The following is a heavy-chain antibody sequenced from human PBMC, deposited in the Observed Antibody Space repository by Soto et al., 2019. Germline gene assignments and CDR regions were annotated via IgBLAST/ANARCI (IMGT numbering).Heavy chain of an antibody. Sequence: QVQLVQSGAEVKKPGSSVTVSCKASGGTFSSYAISWVRQAPGQGLEWMGGIIPIFGTANYAQKFQGRVTITADESTSTAYMELSSLRSEDTAVYYCAIGLLRQLPYYFDYWGQGTLVTVSS. CDR3: AIGLLRQLPYYFDY. CDR2: IIPIFGTA. D-gene: IGHD5-18*01. V-gene: IGHV1-69*01. J-gene: IGHJ4*02. CDR1: GGTFSSYA.